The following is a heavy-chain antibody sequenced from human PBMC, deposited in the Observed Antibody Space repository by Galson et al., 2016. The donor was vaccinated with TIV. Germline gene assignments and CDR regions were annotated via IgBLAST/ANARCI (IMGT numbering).Heavy chain of an antibody. J-gene: IGHJ4*02. CDR2: ISVSGGST. Sequence: SLRLSCAASGFTFHNYAFSWVRQAPGKGLEWVSSISVSGGSTYSAATVSGRFIISRDNSRNTLYLQMNSLRAEDTAVYYCAKDLLSNTNHYWPFYFDFGGPGTLVTVSS. CDR3: AKDLLSNTNHYWPFYFDF. D-gene: IGHD2-8*01. CDR1: GFTFHNYA. V-gene: IGHV3-23*01.